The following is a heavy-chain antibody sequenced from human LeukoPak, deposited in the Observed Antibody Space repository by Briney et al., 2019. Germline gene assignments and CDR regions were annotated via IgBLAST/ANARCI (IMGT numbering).Heavy chain of an antibody. CDR3: AKSGGLLWDY. J-gene: IGHJ4*02. V-gene: IGHV4-4*02. CDR2: IYHTGST. CDR1: GGSISTNNW. D-gene: IGHD1-26*01. Sequence: SETLSLTCAVSGGSISTNNWWSWVRQPPGKGLEWIGEIYHTGSTNHSPSLRSRVTMSIDKSNNQFSLNLNSVTAADTAVYYFAKSGGLLWDYWGQGTLVTVSS.